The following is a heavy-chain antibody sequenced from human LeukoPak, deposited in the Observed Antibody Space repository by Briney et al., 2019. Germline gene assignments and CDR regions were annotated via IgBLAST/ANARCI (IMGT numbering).Heavy chain of an antibody. V-gene: IGHV1-46*01. Sequence: ASVKVSCKASGYTFTSYYMHWVRQAPGQGLEWMGIINPSGGSTSYAQKFQGRVTMTKDTSTSTVYMELSSLRSEDTSVYNCARGMGGELERVDYWGQGTLVTVSS. CDR3: ARGMGGELERVDY. CDR1: GYTFTSYY. D-gene: IGHD1-1*01. J-gene: IGHJ4*02. CDR2: INPSGGST.